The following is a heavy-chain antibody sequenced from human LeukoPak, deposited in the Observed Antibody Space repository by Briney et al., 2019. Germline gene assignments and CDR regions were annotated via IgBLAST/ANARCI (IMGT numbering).Heavy chain of an antibody. CDR3: ARDPSYYDFWSGYFANYYYGMDV. J-gene: IGHJ6*02. CDR2: IYSGGST. Sequence: PGGSLRLSCAASGFTVSSNYMSWVRQAPGKGLEWVSVIYSGGSTYYADSVKGRFTISRDNSKNTLYLQMNSLRAEDTAVYYCARDPSYYDFWSGYFANYYYGMDVWGQGTTVTVSS. D-gene: IGHD3-3*01. V-gene: IGHV3-53*01. CDR1: GFTVSSNY.